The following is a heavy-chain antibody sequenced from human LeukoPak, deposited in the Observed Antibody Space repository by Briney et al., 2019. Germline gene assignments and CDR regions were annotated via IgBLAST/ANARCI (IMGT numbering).Heavy chain of an antibody. J-gene: IGHJ5*02. D-gene: IGHD4-11*01. V-gene: IGHV4-39*01. CDR2: IYYGGST. CDR3: ARHPHYSNYLRWFDP. Sequence: PSETLSLTCTVSGGSISSSSYYWGWIRQPPGRGLEWIGSIYYGGSTYYNPSLRSRVTISVDTSNNQFSLKLSSVTAADTAVYYCARHPHYSNYLRWFDPWSQGTLVIVSS. CDR1: GGSISSSSYY.